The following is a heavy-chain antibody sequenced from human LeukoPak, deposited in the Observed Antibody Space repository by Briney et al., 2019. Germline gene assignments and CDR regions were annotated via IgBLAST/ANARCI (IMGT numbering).Heavy chain of an antibody. CDR2: IYYSGST. V-gene: IGHV4-39*07. CDR1: GGSISSSSYY. CDR3: ARDRWESEWFGDFVRDNWFDP. D-gene: IGHD3-10*01. J-gene: IGHJ5*02. Sequence: PSETLSLTCTVSGGSISSSSYYWGWIRQPPGKGLEWVGSIYYSGSTYYNPSLKSRVTISVDTSKNQFSLKLSSVTAADTAVYYCARDRWESEWFGDFVRDNWFDPWGQGTLVTVSS.